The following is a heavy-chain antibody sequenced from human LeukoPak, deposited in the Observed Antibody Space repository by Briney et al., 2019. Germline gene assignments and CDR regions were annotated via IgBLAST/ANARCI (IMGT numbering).Heavy chain of an antibody. D-gene: IGHD6-19*01. CDR2: IYSGGST. V-gene: IGHV3-53*01. Sequence: GGSLRLSCAASGFTVSSNYMSRVRQAPGKGLEWVSVIYSGGSTYYADSVKGRFTISRDNSKNTLYLQMNSLRAEDTAVYYCARGVEYSSGWYYFDHWGQGTLVTVSS. CDR3: ARGVEYSSGWYYFDH. CDR1: GFTVSSNY. J-gene: IGHJ4*02.